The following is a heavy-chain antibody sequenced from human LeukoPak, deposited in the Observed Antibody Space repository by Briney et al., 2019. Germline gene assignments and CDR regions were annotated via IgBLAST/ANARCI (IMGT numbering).Heavy chain of an antibody. J-gene: IGHJ4*02. CDR2: ISSDGNNK. D-gene: IGHD2-2*01. Sequence: PGGSLRLSCAASGFTFSSFGMHWVRQAPGKGLEWVAIISSDGNNKYYPDSVKGRFTISRDNSKNTLYLQMNSLRVEDTAVYYCARPPPSCSSTSCYQHYWGQGTLVTVSS. V-gene: IGHV3-30*03. CDR1: GFTFSSFG. CDR3: ARPPPSCSSTSCYQHY.